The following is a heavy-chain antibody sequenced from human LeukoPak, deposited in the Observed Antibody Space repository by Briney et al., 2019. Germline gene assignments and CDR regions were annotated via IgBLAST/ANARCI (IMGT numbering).Heavy chain of an antibody. J-gene: IGHJ4*02. Sequence: PGGSLRLSCTASGFTFSNAWMNWVRQAPGKGLEWVSYISSSGSSIYYADSVKGRFTISRDNAKNSLYLQMNSLRAEDTAVYYCARKYCSSTSCLFDCWGQGTLVTVSS. CDR3: ARKYCSSTSCLFDC. CDR2: ISSSGSSI. V-gene: IGHV3-11*04. CDR1: GFTFSNAW. D-gene: IGHD2-2*01.